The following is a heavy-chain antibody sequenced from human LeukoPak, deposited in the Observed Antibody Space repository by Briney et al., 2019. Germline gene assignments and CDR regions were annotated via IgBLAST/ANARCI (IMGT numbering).Heavy chain of an antibody. J-gene: IGHJ4*02. CDR2: IYYSGST. CDR3: ARATGYSYGRDY. D-gene: IGHD5-18*01. V-gene: IGHV4-59*01. CDR1: GGSISSYY. Sequence: SETLSLTCTVSGGSISSYYWSWIRQPPGKGLEWIGYIYYSGSTNYNPSLKSRVTISVDTSKNQFSLKLSSVTAADTAVYYCARATGYSYGRDYWGQGTLVTVSS.